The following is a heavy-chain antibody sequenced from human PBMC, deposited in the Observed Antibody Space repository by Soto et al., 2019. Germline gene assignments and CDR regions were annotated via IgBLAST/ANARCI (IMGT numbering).Heavy chain of an antibody. CDR1: GYTFTGYY. Sequence: GASVKVSCKASGYTFTGYYMHWVRQAPGQGLEWMGWIDPNSGGTNYAQKFQGWVTMTRDTSISTAYMELSRLRSDDTAVYYCARDMGIAAAGFPPYYYSMDVWGQGTTVTVSS. V-gene: IGHV1-2*04. CDR2: IDPNSGGT. D-gene: IGHD6-13*01. J-gene: IGHJ6*02. CDR3: ARDMGIAAAGFPPYYYSMDV.